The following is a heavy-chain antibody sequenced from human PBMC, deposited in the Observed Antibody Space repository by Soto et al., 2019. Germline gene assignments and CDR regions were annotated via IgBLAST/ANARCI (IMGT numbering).Heavy chain of an antibody. Sequence: QVQLVQSGAEVKKPGSSVKVSCKASGGTFSSYTISWVRQAPGQGLEWMGRIIPILGIANYAQKFQGRVTITADKSTSTAYMELSRLRSEDTAVYYCARGAVSLLWFGELLEYWGQGTLVTVSS. CDR3: ARGAVSLLWFGELLEY. D-gene: IGHD3-10*01. CDR2: IIPILGIA. V-gene: IGHV1-69*02. CDR1: GGTFSSYT. J-gene: IGHJ4*02.